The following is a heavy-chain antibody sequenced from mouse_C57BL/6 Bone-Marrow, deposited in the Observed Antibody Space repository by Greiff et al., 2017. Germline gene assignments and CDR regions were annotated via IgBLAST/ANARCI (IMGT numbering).Heavy chain of an antibody. Sequence: LQESGPELVKPGASVKISCQASGYAFSSSWMNWVKQRPGKGLEWIGRIYPGDGDTNYNGKFKGKATLTADKSSSTAYMQLSSLTSEDSAVYFCARYYSKSHWGQGTTLTVSS. D-gene: IGHD2-5*01. CDR2: IYPGDGDT. CDR1: GYAFSSSW. V-gene: IGHV1-82*01. CDR3: ARYYSKSH. J-gene: IGHJ2*01.